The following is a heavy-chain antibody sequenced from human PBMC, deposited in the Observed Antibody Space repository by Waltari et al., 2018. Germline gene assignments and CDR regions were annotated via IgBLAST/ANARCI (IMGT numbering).Heavy chain of an antibody. CDR1: GGTFSSYA. CDR3: AIHPYDFWSGYYGFDY. CDR2: IIPIFSTA. J-gene: IGHJ4*02. Sequence: QVQLVQSGAEVKKPGSSVKVSCKASGGTFSSYAISWVRQAPGQGLEWMGRIIPIFSTANYAQKFQGRVTITADKSTSTAYMELSSLRSEDTAVYYCAIHPYDFWSGYYGFDYWGQGTLVTVSS. V-gene: IGHV1-69*08. D-gene: IGHD3-3*01.